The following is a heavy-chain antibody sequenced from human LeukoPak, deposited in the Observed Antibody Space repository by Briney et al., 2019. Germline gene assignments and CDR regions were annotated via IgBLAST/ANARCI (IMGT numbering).Heavy chain of an antibody. CDR1: GGIFSSYA. V-gene: IGHV1-69*06. D-gene: IGHD4-17*01. CDR2: IIPNFDTT. Sequence: SVKVSCKASGGIFSSYAISWVRQAPGQGLEWMGRIIPNFDTTSYAQKFQGRVTITADKSANTAYMELSSLTSEDTAVYYCAGDLGDYVGSDYYMDVWGKGTTVSVSS. J-gene: IGHJ6*03. CDR3: AGDLGDYVGSDYYMDV.